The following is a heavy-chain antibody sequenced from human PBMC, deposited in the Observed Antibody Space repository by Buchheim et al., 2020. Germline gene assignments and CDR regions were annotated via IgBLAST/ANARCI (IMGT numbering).Heavy chain of an antibody. Sequence: QVQLVESGGGVVQPGRSLRLSCAASGFTFSSYGMHWVRQAPGKGLEWVAVISYDGSNKYYADSVKGRFTISRDNSKNTLYLQVNSLRAEDTAVYYCAKDFRKADFWSGYYTGYYYYGMDVWGQGTT. J-gene: IGHJ6*02. CDR3: AKDFRKADFWSGYYTGYYYYGMDV. V-gene: IGHV3-30*18. D-gene: IGHD3-3*01. CDR2: ISYDGSNK. CDR1: GFTFSSYG.